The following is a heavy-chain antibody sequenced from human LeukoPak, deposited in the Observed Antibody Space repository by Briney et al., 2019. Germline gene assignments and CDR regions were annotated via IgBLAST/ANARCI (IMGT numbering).Heavy chain of an antibody. CDR2: ITGAGGGA. Sequence: GGSLRLSCAASGFTFSSSAMSWVRQAPGKGLEWVSSITGAGGGAYYPDSVKGRFTISRDNSKNTLYLQMNSLRAEDTAIYYCAKDLYYDILTGYYSWGQGTLVTVSS. CDR3: AKDLYYDILTGYYS. CDR1: GFTFSSSA. D-gene: IGHD3-9*01. J-gene: IGHJ4*02. V-gene: IGHV3-23*01.